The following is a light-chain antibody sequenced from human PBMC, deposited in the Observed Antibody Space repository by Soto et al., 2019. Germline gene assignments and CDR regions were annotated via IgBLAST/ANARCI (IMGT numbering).Light chain of an antibody. CDR2: DAS. CDR3: QRYDNLWT. Sequence: IPLTQSPCSVSASVGDRLPITFQASQYIGKFLNWYQRKPGEAPKLVIYDASNLKRGVPSRFSGSGSGTDFTFTISSLQPEDTATYYCQRYDNLWTFGQGTKVAIK. CDR1: QYIGKF. J-gene: IGKJ1*01. V-gene: IGKV1-33*01.